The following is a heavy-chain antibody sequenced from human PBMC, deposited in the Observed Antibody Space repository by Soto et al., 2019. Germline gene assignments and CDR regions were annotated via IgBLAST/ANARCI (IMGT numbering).Heavy chain of an antibody. D-gene: IGHD2-2*01. CDR1: GGSISSYY. Sequence: QVQLQESGPGLVKPSETLSLTCTVSGGSISSYYWSWIRQPPGKGLEWIGYIYYSGSTNYNPSLKSGVTISVDTSKNQFSLKLSSVTAADTAVYYCARLYCSSTICYAHFDYWGQGTLVTVSS. J-gene: IGHJ4*02. CDR3: ARLYCSSTICYAHFDY. CDR2: IYYSGST. V-gene: IGHV4-59*08.